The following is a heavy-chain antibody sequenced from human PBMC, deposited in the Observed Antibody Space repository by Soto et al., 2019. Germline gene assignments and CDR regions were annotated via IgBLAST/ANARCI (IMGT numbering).Heavy chain of an antibody. D-gene: IGHD6-19*01. CDR1: GFSRSNARMG. CDR2: VFSNDEK. CDR3: VREYSSGGIDY. V-gene: IGHV2-26*01. Sequence: QVTLKESGPVLVKPTETLTLTCTVSGFSRSNARMGVSWIRQPPGKALEWLAHVFSNDEKSYSTSLKSRLTISKDTSKSQVVLTMTNMDPVDTATYYCVREYSSGGIDYCCQRTLVTVSS. J-gene: IGHJ4*02.